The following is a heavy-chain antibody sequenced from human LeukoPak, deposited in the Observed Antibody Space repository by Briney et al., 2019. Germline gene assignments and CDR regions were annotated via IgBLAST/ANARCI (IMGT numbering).Heavy chain of an antibody. V-gene: IGHV3-48*01. CDR3: ARETILGSGSYGKSWYFDL. CDR2: ISSSSSTI. CDR1: GFTFSSYS. D-gene: IGHD3-10*01. J-gene: IGHJ2*01. Sequence: GGSLRLSCAASGFTFSSYSMNWVRQAPGKGLEWVSYISSSSSTIYYADSVKGRFTISRDNAKNSLYLQLNSLRAEDTAVYYCARETILGSGSYGKSWYFDLWGRGTLVTVSP.